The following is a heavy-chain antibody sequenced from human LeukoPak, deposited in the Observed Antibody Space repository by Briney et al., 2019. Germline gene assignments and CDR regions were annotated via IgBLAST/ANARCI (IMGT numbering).Heavy chain of an antibody. D-gene: IGHD3-22*01. V-gene: IGHV3-48*04. CDR3: ARVWSSGYTKDY. Sequence: GSLRLSCAASGFTFSSYSIDWVRQAPGKGLEWLSYISSSSSTIYYADSVKGRFTISRDNAKNSVYLQMNSLRAEDSAVYYCARVWSSGYTKDYWGQGTLVTVSS. J-gene: IGHJ4*02. CDR1: GFTFSSYS. CDR2: ISSSSSTI.